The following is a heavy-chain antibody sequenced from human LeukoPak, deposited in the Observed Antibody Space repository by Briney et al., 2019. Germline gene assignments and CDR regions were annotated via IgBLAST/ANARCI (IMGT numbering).Heavy chain of an antibody. CDR3: ARAPPYASGWSKGVLDY. D-gene: IGHD6-19*01. CDR1: GGAIRSNNW. V-gene: IGHV4-4*02. CDR2: IYHSGNT. J-gene: IGHJ4*02. Sequence: SGTLSLTCAVSGGAIRSNNWWSWVRQPPGKGLEWIGEIYHSGNTNYNPSLKSRVTISVDKSKSQFSLILRSVTAADTAVYYCARAPPYASGWSKGVLDYWGQGSPVTVSS.